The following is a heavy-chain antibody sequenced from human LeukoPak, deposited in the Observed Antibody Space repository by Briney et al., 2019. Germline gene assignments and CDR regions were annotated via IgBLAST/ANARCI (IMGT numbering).Heavy chain of an antibody. J-gene: IGHJ6*03. V-gene: IGHV4-39*07. Sequence: SETLSLTCTVSGGSISSSSYYWGWIRQPPGKGLEWIGSIYYSGSTYYNPSLKSRVTISVDTSKNQFSLKLSSVTAADTAVYYCARRGRYFIGASSGVSLKNYYYYYYYYMDVWGKGTTVTISS. D-gene: IGHD3-22*01. CDR2: IYYSGST. CDR3: ARRGRYFIGASSGVSLKNYYYYYYYYMDV. CDR1: GGSISSSSYY.